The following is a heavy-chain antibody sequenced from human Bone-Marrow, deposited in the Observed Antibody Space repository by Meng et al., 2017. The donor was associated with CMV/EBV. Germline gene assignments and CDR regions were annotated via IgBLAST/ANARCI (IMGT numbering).Heavy chain of an antibody. Sequence: GYYWSWIRRPPEKEREWIGEINHSESTNCSPSLESQVTITVDTSKDQFSLKLSSVTAADTAVYYCARGPRYRYCSSTSCYKFVFDIWGQGTMVTVSS. CDR1: GYY. D-gene: IGHD2-2*02. J-gene: IGHJ3*02. CDR2: INHSEST. CDR3: ARGPRYRYCSSTSCYKFVFDI. V-gene: IGHV4-34*01.